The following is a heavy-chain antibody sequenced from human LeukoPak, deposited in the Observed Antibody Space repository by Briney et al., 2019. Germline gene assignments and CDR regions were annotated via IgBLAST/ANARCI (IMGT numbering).Heavy chain of an antibody. V-gene: IGHV3-48*03. J-gene: IGHJ4*01. CDR1: GFIFSSYD. CDR2: ISSTGSSI. D-gene: IGHD2-15*01. Sequence: PGGSLRLSCAASGFIFSSYDMNWVRQAPGKGLEWISYISSTGSSIYYADSVKGRFTISRDNAKNSLYLRMNSLRADDTAIYYCVKDSEATFDYWGHGTLVTASS. CDR3: VKDSEATFDY.